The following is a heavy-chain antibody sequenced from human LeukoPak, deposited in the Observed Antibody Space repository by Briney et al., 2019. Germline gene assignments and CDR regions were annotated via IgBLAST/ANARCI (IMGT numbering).Heavy chain of an antibody. D-gene: IGHD3-10*01. Sequence: HPGGSLRLSCAASGFTFDDYAMHWVRQAPGKGLEWVSGISWNSGSIGYADSVKGRFTISRDNAKNSLYLQMNSLRAEDTALYYCAKDPLRRLGDGAFDIWGQGTMVTVSS. CDR2: ISWNSGSI. CDR3: AKDPLRRLGDGAFDI. J-gene: IGHJ3*02. CDR1: GFTFDDYA. V-gene: IGHV3-9*01.